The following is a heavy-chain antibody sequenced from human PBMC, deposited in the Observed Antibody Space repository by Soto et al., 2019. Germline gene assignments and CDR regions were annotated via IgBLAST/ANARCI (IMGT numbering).Heavy chain of an antibody. Sequence: GGSLRLSCAASGITFRNYAMSWVRQAPGKGLEWVSSISGSGGSTYYADSVKGRFTISRDNSKNTLYLQMNSLRAEDTAVYYCARERELTYYYYGMDVWGQGTTVTVSS. CDR3: ARERELTYYYYGMDV. CDR1: GITFRNYA. CDR2: ISGSGGST. D-gene: IGHD1-26*01. J-gene: IGHJ6*02. V-gene: IGHV3-23*01.